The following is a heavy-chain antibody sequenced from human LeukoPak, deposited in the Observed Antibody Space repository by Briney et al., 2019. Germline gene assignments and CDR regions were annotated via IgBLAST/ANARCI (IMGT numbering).Heavy chain of an antibody. CDR3: AREPDTYDFLDY. Sequence: GGSLRLSCAASGFTFSSYSMNWVRQAPGKGLEGVSSISSRRSYIYYADPVRGRFTISRDNAKNSLYLQTNSLQAEDTAVYYCAREPDTYDFLDYWGQGTLVTVSS. V-gene: IGHV3-21*01. J-gene: IGHJ4*02. CDR1: GFTFSSYS. D-gene: IGHD3-3*01. CDR2: ISSRRSYI.